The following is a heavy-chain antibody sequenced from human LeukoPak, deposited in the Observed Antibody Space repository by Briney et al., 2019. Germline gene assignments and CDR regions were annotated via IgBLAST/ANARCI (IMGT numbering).Heavy chain of an antibody. CDR1: WYRVTNYW. Sequence: NPRESLKISCKGSWYRVTNYWIGWGGQKPRKGLEWMGVIYPGDSDTRYSPSFQGQVTISADKSISTAYLQWSSLKASDTAMYYCARPNITSYYDSRGYDAFDVWGQGTMVTVSS. V-gene: IGHV5-51*01. D-gene: IGHD3-22*01. CDR3: ARPNITSYYDSRGYDAFDV. J-gene: IGHJ3*01. CDR2: IYPGDSDT.